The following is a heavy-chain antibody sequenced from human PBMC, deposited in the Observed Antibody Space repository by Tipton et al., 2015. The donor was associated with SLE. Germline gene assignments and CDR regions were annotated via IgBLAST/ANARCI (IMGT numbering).Heavy chain of an antibody. J-gene: IGHJ4*02. CDR2: IIYSGGST. D-gene: IGHD6-19*01. Sequence: GSLRLSCAASGFTFSSYAMSWVRQAPGKGLEWVSIIYSGGSTYYADSVKGRFTISRDNAKNTLYLQMNSLRAEDAAVYYCIRDLAGREGYWGQGTLVTVSS. V-gene: IGHV3-23*03. CDR1: GFTFSSYA. CDR3: IRDLAGREGY.